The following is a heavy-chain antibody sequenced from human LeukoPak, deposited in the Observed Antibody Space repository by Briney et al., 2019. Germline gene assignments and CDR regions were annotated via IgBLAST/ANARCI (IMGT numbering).Heavy chain of an antibody. CDR3: ARVDSSSWYQTLRY. CDR1: GGSISSGGYS. Sequence: SETLSLTCTVSGGSISSGGYSWSWIRQHPGQGLEWIGYIYYSGSTYYNPSLKSRVTISVDTSKNQFSLKLSSVTAADTAVYYCARVDSSSWYQTLRYWGQGTLVTVSS. J-gene: IGHJ4*02. CDR2: IYYSGST. V-gene: IGHV4-31*03. D-gene: IGHD6-13*01.